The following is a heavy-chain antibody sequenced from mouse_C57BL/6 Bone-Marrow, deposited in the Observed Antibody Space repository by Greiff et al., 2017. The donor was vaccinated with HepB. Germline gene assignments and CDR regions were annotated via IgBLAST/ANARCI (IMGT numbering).Heavy chain of an antibody. V-gene: IGHV1-81*01. CDR1: GYTFTSYG. J-gene: IGHJ3*01. Sequence: VQLQQSGAELARPGASVKLSCKASGYTFTSYGISWVKQRTGKGLEWIGEIYPRSGNTYYNEKFEGKATLTADKSSSTAYMELRSLTSEDTAVYYCARSGDYDNAYWGQGTLVTVSA. D-gene: IGHD2-4*01. CDR2: IYPRSGNT. CDR3: ARSGDYDNAY.